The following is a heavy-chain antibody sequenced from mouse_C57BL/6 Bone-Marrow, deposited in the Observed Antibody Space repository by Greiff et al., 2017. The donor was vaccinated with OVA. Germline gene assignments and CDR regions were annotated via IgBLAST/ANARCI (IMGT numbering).Heavy chain of an antibody. J-gene: IGHJ3*01. D-gene: IGHD2-4*01. V-gene: IGHV1-54*01. CDR1: GYAFTNYL. CDR2: INPGSGGT. Sequence: VQLQQSGAELVRPGTSVKVSCKASGYAFTNYLIEWVKQRPGQGLEWIGVINPGSGGTNYNEKFKGKATLTADKSSSTAYMQLSSLTSEDSAVYFCARSRDYLAWFAYWGQGTLVTVSA. CDR3: ARSRDYLAWFAY.